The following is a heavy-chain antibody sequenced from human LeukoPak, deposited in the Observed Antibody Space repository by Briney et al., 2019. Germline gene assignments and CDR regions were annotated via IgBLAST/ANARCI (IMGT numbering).Heavy chain of an antibody. CDR3: ASRPTIGYCSGGSCYSYWFDP. V-gene: IGHV1-69*02. Sequence: PVKVSCKASGGTVSSYTISWVRQAPGQGLEWMGRIIPILGIANYAQKFQGRVTITADKSTSTAYMELSSLRSEDTAVYYCASRPTIGYCSGGSCYSYWFDPWGQGTLVTVSS. D-gene: IGHD2-15*01. CDR1: GGTVSSYT. J-gene: IGHJ5*02. CDR2: IIPILGIA.